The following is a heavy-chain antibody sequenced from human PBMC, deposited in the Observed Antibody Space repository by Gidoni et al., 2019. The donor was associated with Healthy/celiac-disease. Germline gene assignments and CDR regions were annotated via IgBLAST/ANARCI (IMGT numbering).Heavy chain of an antibody. Sequence: VQLVESGGGLVQPGGSLQLSCAASGFTFSGSAMHWVRQASGKGLEWFGRMRSKANSYATEYDASVKGRLTIARDDSKNTAYRQMNSMKTEETAGYYCTRAPGKGYYDYGMDVWGQGTTVTVSS. V-gene: IGHV3-73*02. J-gene: IGHJ6*02. CDR1: GFTFSGSA. CDR2: MRSKANSYAT. D-gene: IGHD1-1*01. CDR3: TRAPGKGYYDYGMDV.